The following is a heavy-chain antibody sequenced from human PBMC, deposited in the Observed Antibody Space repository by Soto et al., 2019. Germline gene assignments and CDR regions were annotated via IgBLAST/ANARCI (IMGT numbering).Heavy chain of an antibody. D-gene: IGHD3-10*01. CDR3: AHRPRGFSYYFDY. CDR1: GVSPTTRGVG. J-gene: IGHJ4*02. V-gene: IGHV2-5*02. Sequence: SGPTLVKPPQNPTLTLHFSGVSPTTRGVGVGWNPHPPGKALEWLALIYWDDDEGYSPSLKSRLTITKDTSKNQVVLTMTNMDPVDTATYYCAHRPRGFSYYFDYWGQGTLVTVSS. CDR2: IYWDDDE.